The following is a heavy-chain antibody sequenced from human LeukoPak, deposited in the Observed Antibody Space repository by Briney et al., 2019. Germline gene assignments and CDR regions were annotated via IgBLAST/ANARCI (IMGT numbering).Heavy chain of an antibody. CDR2: INHSGST. CDR3: ARDSVY. J-gene: IGHJ4*02. Sequence: SETLSLTCPVYGGSFSGYYWSWIRQPPGKGLEWIGEINHSGSTNYNPSLKSRVTISVDTSKNQFSLKLSSVTAADTAVYYCARDSVYWGQGTLVTVSS. V-gene: IGHV4-34*01. CDR1: GGSFSGYY. D-gene: IGHD5/OR15-5a*01.